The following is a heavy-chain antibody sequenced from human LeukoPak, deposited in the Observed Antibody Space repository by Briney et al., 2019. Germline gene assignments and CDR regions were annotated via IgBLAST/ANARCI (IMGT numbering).Heavy chain of an antibody. CDR2: IYYSGST. Sequence: SETLSLTCTVSGGSISSSSYYWGWIRQPPGKGLEWIGSIYYSGSTYYNPSLKSRVTISVNTSKNQFSLKLSSVTAADTAVYYCARHTRVTATIDYWGQGTLVTVSS. J-gene: IGHJ4*02. V-gene: IGHV4-39*01. D-gene: IGHD4-23*01. CDR3: ARHTRVTATIDY. CDR1: GGSISSSSYY.